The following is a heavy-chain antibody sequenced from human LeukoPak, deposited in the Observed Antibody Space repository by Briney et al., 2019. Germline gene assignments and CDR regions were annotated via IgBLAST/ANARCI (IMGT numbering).Heavy chain of an antibody. Sequence: GGSLRLSCAASGFTFSSYSMNWVRQAPGKGLEWVSYISSSGSTIYYADSVKGRFTISRDNAKNSLYLQMNSLRAEDTAVYYCAELGITKIGGRWGKGTTVTISS. CDR1: GFTFSSYS. CDR2: ISSSGSTI. V-gene: IGHV3-48*04. CDR3: AELGITKIGGR. J-gene: IGHJ6*04. D-gene: IGHD3-10*02.